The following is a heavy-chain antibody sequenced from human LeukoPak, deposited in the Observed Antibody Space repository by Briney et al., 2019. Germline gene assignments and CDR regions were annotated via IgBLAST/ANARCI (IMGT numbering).Heavy chain of an antibody. V-gene: IGHV3-30*03. CDR2: ISYDGSNK. CDR1: GFTFSSYG. Sequence: PGGSLRLSCVASGFTFSSYGMHWVRQAPGKGLEWVAVISYDGSNKYYADSVKGRFTISRDNSKNTLYLQMNSLRAEDTAVYYCARGLDYGDYKDAFDIWGQGTMVTVSS. D-gene: IGHD4-17*01. J-gene: IGHJ3*02. CDR3: ARGLDYGDYKDAFDI.